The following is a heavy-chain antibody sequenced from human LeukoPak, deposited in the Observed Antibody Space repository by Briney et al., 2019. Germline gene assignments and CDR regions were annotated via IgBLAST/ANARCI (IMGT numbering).Heavy chain of an antibody. V-gene: IGHV3-23*01. D-gene: IGHD3-3*01. CDR3: AMGAPWSGPAFDY. CDR1: GFTFGSYA. Sequence: GGSLRLSCAASGFTFGSYAMTWVRQAPGKGLEWVSSISGSGGSTNYADSVKGRFTISRDNSKNTLYLQMNSLRAEDTAVYYCAMGAPWSGPAFDYWGQGTLVTVSS. CDR2: ISGSGGST. J-gene: IGHJ4*02.